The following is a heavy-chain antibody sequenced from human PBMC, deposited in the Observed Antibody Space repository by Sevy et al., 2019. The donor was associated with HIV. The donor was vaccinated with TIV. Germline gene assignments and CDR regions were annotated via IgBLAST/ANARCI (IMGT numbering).Heavy chain of an antibody. CDR1: GFSFDRFA. J-gene: IGHJ4*02. Sequence: GGSLRLSCAASGFSFDRFAMHWVRQAPGKGLEWVALISYDGGNKYYADFVRGRFSISRDNSKNTLFLQMNRLSPEDTSIYYCAKIPRGYSYASFLDSWGQGTPVTVSS. D-gene: IGHD5-18*01. CDR3: AKIPRGYSYASFLDS. V-gene: IGHV3-30*18. CDR2: ISYDGGNK.